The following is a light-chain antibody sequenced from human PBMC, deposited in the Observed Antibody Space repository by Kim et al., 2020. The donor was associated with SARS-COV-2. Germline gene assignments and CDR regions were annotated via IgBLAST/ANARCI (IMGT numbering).Light chain of an antibody. CDR3: QAWDSSTYV. CDR1: KLGDKY. J-gene: IGLJ1*01. Sequence: VSPGQTARITCSGDKLGDKYACWYQQKPGQSPVLVIYQDSKRPSGIPERFSGSNSGNTATLTISGTQAMDEADYYCQAWDSSTYVFGTGTKVTVL. V-gene: IGLV3-1*01. CDR2: QDS.